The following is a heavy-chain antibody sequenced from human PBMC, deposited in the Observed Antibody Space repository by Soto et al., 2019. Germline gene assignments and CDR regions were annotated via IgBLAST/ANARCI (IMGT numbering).Heavy chain of an antibody. Sequence: QVQLQESGPGLVKPSQTLSLTCTVSGGSISSGGYYWSWIRQHPGKGLEWIGYVYYSGSTYYNPSLKSRVTISLDTSKNQFSLKLSSVTAADTAVYYCARTTYGRYWYFDLWGRGTLLTVSS. CDR3: ARTTYGRYWYFDL. J-gene: IGHJ2*01. CDR1: GGSISSGGYY. V-gene: IGHV4-31*03. D-gene: IGHD4-17*01. CDR2: VYYSGST.